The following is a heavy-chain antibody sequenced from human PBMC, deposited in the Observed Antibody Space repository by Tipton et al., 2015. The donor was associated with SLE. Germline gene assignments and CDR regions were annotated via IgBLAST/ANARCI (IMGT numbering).Heavy chain of an antibody. CDR1: GGSISSHY. CDR3: ARVRGAFDY. J-gene: IGHJ4*02. CDR2: IYYSGST. Sequence: TLSLTCTVSGGSISSHYWSWIRQPPGKGLEWIGYIYYSGSTNYNPSLKSRVTISVGTSKNQFSLKLSSVTAADTAVYYCARVRGAFDYWGQGTLVTVSS. V-gene: IGHV4-59*11. D-gene: IGHD3-10*01.